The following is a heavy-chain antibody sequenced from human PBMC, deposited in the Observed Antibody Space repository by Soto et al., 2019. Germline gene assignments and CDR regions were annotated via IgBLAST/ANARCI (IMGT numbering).Heavy chain of an antibody. D-gene: IGHD3-16*02. Sequence: QVQLVQSGAEVKKPGASVKVSCKASGYTFTGYYMHWVRQAPGQGLEWMGWINPNSGGTNYAQKFQGWVTMTRDTSISTAYMELSRLTSDDTAVYYCARERISWGSYRYYYGMDVWGQGTTVTVSS. CDR3: ARERISWGSYRYYYGMDV. CDR2: INPNSGGT. CDR1: GYTFTGYY. J-gene: IGHJ6*02. V-gene: IGHV1-2*04.